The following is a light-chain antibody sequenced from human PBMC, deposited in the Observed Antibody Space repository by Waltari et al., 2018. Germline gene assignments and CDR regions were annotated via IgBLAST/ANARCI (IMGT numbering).Light chain of an antibody. CDR3: SSYTSSNTLV. Sequence: QSALTQPASVSGSPGQSITISCTGTSSDVGGYTYVSWYQQHPGKAPKLMIYDVSNRPSGVSNRFSGSKSVNTASLTISGLQAEDEADYYCSSYTSSNTLVFGGGTKLTVL. J-gene: IGLJ2*01. V-gene: IGLV2-14*03. CDR2: DVS. CDR1: SSDVGGYTY.